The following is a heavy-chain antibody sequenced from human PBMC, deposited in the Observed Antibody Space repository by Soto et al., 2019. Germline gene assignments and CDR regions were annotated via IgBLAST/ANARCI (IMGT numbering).Heavy chain of an antibody. CDR3: AKDPTGHLFYGDYCYFDY. Sequence: GGSLRLSCAASGFTFSSYAMSWVRQAPGKGLEWVSAISGSGGSTYYADSVEGRFTISRDNSKNTLYLQMNSLRAEDTAVYYCAKDPTGHLFYGDYCYFDYWGQGTLVTVSS. CDR1: GFTFSSYA. J-gene: IGHJ4*02. V-gene: IGHV3-23*01. CDR2: ISGSGGST. D-gene: IGHD4-17*01.